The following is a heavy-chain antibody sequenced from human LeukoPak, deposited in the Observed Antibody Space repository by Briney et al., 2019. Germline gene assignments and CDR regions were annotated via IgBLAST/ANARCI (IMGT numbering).Heavy chain of an antibody. CDR2: ISYDGSNK. V-gene: IGHV3-30-3*01. CDR3: AKDGGGGIAAAGG. CDR1: GFTFSSYA. D-gene: IGHD6-13*01. J-gene: IGHJ4*02. Sequence: GRSLRLSCAASGFTFSSYAMHWVRQAPGKGLEWVAVISYDGSNKYYADSVKGRFTISRDNSKNTLYLQMNSLRTEDTAVYYCAKDGGGGIAAAGGWGQGTLVTVSS.